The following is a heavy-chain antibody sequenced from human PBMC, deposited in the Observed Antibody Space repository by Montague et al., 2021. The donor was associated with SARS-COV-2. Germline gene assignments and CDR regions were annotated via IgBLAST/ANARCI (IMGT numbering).Heavy chain of an antibody. CDR3: ASQSGSYYNYFDL. J-gene: IGHJ4*02. CDR1: GGSISSANYY. Sequence: TLSLTCSVSGGSISSANYYWSWIRQHPGKGLEFIGYIYYSGSSFYNPSLKSRLTISVDTSKNRFSLRLSSVTGADTAIYFCASQSGSYYNYFDLWGQGTLVTVSS. V-gene: IGHV4-31*03. CDR2: IYYSGSS. D-gene: IGHD1-26*01.